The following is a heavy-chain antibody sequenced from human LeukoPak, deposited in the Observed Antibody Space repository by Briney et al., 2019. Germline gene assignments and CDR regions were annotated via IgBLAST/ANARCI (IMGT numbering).Heavy chain of an antibody. CDR3: AKTADLLIAVAVIDY. CDR1: GFTFSSYA. V-gene: IGHV3-23*01. Sequence: GGSLRLSCEASGFTFSSYAMSWVRQAPGKGLEWVSAISGSGGSTYYADSVKGRFTISRDNSKNTLYLQMNSLRAEDTAVYYCAKTADLLIAVAVIDYWGQGTLVTVSS. CDR2: ISGSGGST. D-gene: IGHD6-19*01. J-gene: IGHJ4*02.